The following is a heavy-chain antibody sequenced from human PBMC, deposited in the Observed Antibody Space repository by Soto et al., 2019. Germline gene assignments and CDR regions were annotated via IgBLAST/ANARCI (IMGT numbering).Heavy chain of an antibody. D-gene: IGHD3-3*01. CDR2: ITSSSSTT. J-gene: IGHJ4*02. CDR1: GYTFSSDS. CDR3: ASRSIFGVVTSGIDY. Sequence: EVQLVESGGGLVQPGGSLRLSCVGCGYTFSSDSMNWVRQTPGKGLEWLSYITSSSSTTFYADSVKGRFTISRDNAKNSLYLQMSGLRDDDTAVYYCASRSIFGVVTSGIDYWGRGTQVTLSS. V-gene: IGHV3-48*02.